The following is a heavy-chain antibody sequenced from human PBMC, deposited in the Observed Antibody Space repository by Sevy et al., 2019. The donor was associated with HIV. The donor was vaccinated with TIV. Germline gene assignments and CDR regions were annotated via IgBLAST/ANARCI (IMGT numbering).Heavy chain of an antibody. J-gene: IGHJ1*01. CDR2: IYTRGST. CDR3: ARDKLGIAARTRGGYFQH. D-gene: IGHD6-6*01. CDR1: GGSISSYY. Sequence: SETLSLTCTVSGGSISSYYWSWIRQPAGKGLEWIGRIYTRGSTNYNPSLKSRVTMAVDTSKNPFSLKLSSVTAADTAVYYCARDKLGIAARTRGGYFQHWGQGTLVTVSS. V-gene: IGHV4-4*07.